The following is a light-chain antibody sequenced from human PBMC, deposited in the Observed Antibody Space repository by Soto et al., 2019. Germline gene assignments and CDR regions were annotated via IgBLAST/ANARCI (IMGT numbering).Light chain of an antibody. CDR3: SSYTSSHTYV. J-gene: IGLJ1*01. V-gene: IGLV2-14*01. Sequence: QSALTQPASVSGSPGQSITISCTGTSSDVGGYSYVAWYQQHPGKAPKLIIYDVSNRPSGVSNRFSGSKSGNTASLTISGLQAEDEADYYCSSYTSSHTYVFGTGTKLTVL. CDR1: SSDVGGYSY. CDR2: DVS.